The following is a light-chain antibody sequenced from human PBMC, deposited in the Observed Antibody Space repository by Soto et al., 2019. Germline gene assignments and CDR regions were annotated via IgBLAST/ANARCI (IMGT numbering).Light chain of an antibody. V-gene: IGLV2-14*03. Sequence: QSALTQPASVSDSPGQSITISCTGTSSDVGGSNFVSWYQQHPGKPPKLIIYDVANRPSGVSNRFSGSKSGSTASLIISRLQTEDEADYYCVSYAGSSTLVFGGGTKLTVL. CDR3: VSYAGSSTLV. CDR1: SSDVGGSNF. J-gene: IGLJ3*02. CDR2: DVA.